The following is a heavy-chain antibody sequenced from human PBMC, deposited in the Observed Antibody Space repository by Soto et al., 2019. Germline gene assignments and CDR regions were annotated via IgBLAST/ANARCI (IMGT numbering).Heavy chain of an antibody. CDR2: IWYDGSNK. D-gene: IGHD2-2*01. V-gene: IGHV3-33*01. J-gene: IGHJ4*02. CDR3: ATLLVPPHFDY. Sequence: GGSLRLSCAASGFTFSSYGMHWVRQVPGKGLEWVAVIWYDGSNKYYADSVKGRFTISRDNSKNTLYLQMNSLRAEDTAVYYCATLLVPPHFDYWGQGTLVTVSS. CDR1: GFTFSSYG.